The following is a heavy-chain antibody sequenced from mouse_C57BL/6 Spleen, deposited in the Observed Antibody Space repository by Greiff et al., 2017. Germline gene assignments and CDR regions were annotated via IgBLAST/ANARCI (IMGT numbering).Heavy chain of an antibody. J-gene: IGHJ2*01. CDR3: ARDYDGDPFDY. CDR1: GYAFTNYL. Sequence: QVQLQQSGAELVRPGTSVKVSCKASGYAFTNYLIEWVKQRPGQGLEWIGVINPGSGGTNYNEKFKGKATLTADKSSSTAYMQLSSLTSEDSAVYCCARDYDGDPFDYWGQGTTLTVSS. D-gene: IGHD2-3*01. CDR2: INPGSGGT. V-gene: IGHV1-54*01.